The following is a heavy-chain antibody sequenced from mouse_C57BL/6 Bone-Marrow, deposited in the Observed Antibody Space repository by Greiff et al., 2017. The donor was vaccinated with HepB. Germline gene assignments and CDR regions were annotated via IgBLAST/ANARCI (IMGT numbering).Heavy chain of an antibody. V-gene: IGHV6-3*01. CDR3: TGYYYYGSCYAMDY. J-gene: IGHJ4*01. CDR2: IRLKSDNYAT. Sequence: EVKLEESGGGLVQPGGSMKLSCVASGFTFSNYWMNWVRQSPEKGLEWVAQIRLKSDNYATNYAESVKGRFTISRDDSKSSVYLQMNNLRAEDMGIYYCTGYYYYGSCYAMDYWGQGTSVTVSS. CDR1: GFTFSNYW. D-gene: IGHD1-1*01.